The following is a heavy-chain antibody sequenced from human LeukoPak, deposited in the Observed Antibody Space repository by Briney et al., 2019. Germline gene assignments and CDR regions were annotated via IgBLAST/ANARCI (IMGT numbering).Heavy chain of an antibody. J-gene: IGHJ4*02. V-gene: IGHV3-15*01. CDR1: GFTFSNAW. D-gene: IGHD3-9*01. CDR2: IKSKTDGGTT. Sequence: GGSLRLSCAASGFTFSNAWMSWVRQAPGKGLEWVGRIKSKTDGGTTDYAAPVKGRFTISRDDSKNTLYLQMNSLKTEDTAVYYCRTSPELLRYFDWLFNFDYWGQGTLVTVSS. CDR3: RTSPELLRYFDWLFNFDY.